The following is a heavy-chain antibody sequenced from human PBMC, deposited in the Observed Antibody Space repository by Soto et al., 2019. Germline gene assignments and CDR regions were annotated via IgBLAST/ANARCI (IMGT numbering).Heavy chain of an antibody. CDR3: VKDKGLRKGHYYYGMDV. Sequence: SHRHSCAASGFTFDDYALSWVRKGQRKGLVCVAGVNCNSGSIGYADSVKGRFTISRDTEKKSLYLQMDSLRVEDTALYYCVKDKGLRKGHYYYGMDVWVQGT. CDR1: GFTFDDYA. V-gene: IGHV3-9*01. J-gene: IGHJ6*02. CDR2: VNCNSGSI. D-gene: IGHD2-15*01.